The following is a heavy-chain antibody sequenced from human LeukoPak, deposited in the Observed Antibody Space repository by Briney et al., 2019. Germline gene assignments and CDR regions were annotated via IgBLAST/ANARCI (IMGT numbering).Heavy chain of an antibody. CDR1: GFTFSSYA. V-gene: IGHV3-48*02. Sequence: GGSLRLSCAASGFTFSSYAMHWVRQAPGKGLEWVSYISSSSSPIYYADSVKGRFTISRDNAKNSLYLQMNSLRDDDTAVYYCARDPGDYWGQGTLVTVSS. J-gene: IGHJ4*02. CDR3: ARDPGDY. CDR2: ISSSSSPI. D-gene: IGHD3-10*01.